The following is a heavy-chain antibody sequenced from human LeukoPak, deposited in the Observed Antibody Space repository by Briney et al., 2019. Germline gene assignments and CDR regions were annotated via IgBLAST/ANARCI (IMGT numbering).Heavy chain of an antibody. CDR2: INPNTGDT. D-gene: IGHD6-13*01. CDR1: GYTFTGYY. CDR3: ARDRAASWYGGEDF. V-gene: IGHV1-2*02. J-gene: IGHJ4*02. Sequence: ASVKVSCKASGYTFTGYYIHWVRQAPGQGLEWMGWINPNTGDTNYAQKFQGRVTMTRDTSISTAYMELSGLASDDTAIYYCARDRAASWYGGEDFWGQGTLVTVSS.